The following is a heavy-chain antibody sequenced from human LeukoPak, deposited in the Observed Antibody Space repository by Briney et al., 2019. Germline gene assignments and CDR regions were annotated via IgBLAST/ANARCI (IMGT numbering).Heavy chain of an antibody. Sequence: SETPSLTCAVYGGSFSGYYWSWIRQPPGKGLEWIGEINHSGSTNYNPSLKSRVTISVDTSKNQSSLKLSSVTAADTAVYYCARGGGLEFDYWGQGTLVTVSS. CDR3: ARGGGLEFDY. J-gene: IGHJ4*02. D-gene: IGHD3-16*01. CDR2: INHSGST. CDR1: GGSFSGYY. V-gene: IGHV4-34*01.